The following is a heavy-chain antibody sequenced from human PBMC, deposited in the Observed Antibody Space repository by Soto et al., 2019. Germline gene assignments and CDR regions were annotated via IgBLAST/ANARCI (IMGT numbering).Heavy chain of an antibody. Sequence: PSETLSLTCVVSSYVIESGHYWGWVRQPPGKGLEWVGSIYDSGTTYYNPSLRSRVTISADTSKNQFSLSLTSVTAADTAVYYCARSPQYYTQGSSHFDYWGPGTMVTVSS. CDR1: SYVIESGHY. CDR2: IYDSGTT. D-gene: IGHD3-3*01. V-gene: IGHV4-38-2*01. J-gene: IGHJ4*03. CDR3: ARSPQYYTQGSSHFDY.